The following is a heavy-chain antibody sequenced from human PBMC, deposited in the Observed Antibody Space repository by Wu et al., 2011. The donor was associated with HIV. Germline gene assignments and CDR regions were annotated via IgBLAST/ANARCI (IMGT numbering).Heavy chain of an antibody. V-gene: IGHV1-69*14. Sequence: QVLLVQSGAEVKKPGSSVKVSCKTSGDSLTKYAFSWVRQAPGQGLEWMGGIIPNSGTTNYARKFQGRFTVTADTSANTAYMELSSLRSEDTAVYYCARGDIILVPTDIRRGLNWFDPWGQGTLVTVSS. J-gene: IGHJ5*02. D-gene: IGHD2-2*02. CDR1: GDSLTKYA. CDR2: IIPNSGTT. CDR3: ARGDIILVPTDIRRGLNWFDP.